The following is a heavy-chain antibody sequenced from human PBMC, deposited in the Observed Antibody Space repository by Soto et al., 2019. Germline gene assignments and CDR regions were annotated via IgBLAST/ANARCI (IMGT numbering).Heavy chain of an antibody. V-gene: IGHV3-9*01. CDR1: GFTFNNYA. J-gene: IGHJ3*02. Sequence: GGSLRLSCKASGFTFNNYAMSWVRQAPGKGLEWVSGISWNSGSIGYADSVKGRFTISRDNAKNSLYLQMNSLRAEDTAVYYCAVGFGGIIVADPDAFDIWGQGTMVTVSS. CDR2: ISWNSGSI. CDR3: AVGFGGIIVADPDAFDI. D-gene: IGHD3-16*02.